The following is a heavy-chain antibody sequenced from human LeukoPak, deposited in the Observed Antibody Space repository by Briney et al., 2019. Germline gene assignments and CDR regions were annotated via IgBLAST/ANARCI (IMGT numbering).Heavy chain of an antibody. Sequence: SETLSLTCTVSGGSISSGDYYWSWIRQPPGKGLEWIGYIYYSGSTYYNPSLKSRVTISVDTSKNQFSLKLSSVTAADTAVYYCATVPRDSSGYYYGHDAFDIRGQGTMVTVSS. D-gene: IGHD3-22*01. CDR2: IYYSGST. V-gene: IGHV4-30-4*01. J-gene: IGHJ3*02. CDR3: ATVPRDSSGYYYGHDAFDI. CDR1: GGSISSGDYY.